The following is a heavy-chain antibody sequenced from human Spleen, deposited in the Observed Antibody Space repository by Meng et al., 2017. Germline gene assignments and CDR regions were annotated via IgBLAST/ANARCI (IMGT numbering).Heavy chain of an antibody. Sequence: GESLKISCAASRFTISGYYMSWVRQAPGKGLEWVSTISGSGGGTCYADSVKGRFTISRDNAKNSLYLQMNSLRAEDTAVYYCARVDTAMVEDDYWGQGTLVTVSS. CDR1: RFTISGYY. J-gene: IGHJ4*02. CDR2: ISGSGGGT. D-gene: IGHD5-18*01. V-gene: IGHV3-11*04. CDR3: ARVDTAMVEDDY.